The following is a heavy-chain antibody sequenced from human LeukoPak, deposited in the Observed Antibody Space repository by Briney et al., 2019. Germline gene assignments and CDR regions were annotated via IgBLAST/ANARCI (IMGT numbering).Heavy chain of an antibody. V-gene: IGHV4-30-2*01. J-gene: IGHJ4*02. Sequence: SQTLSLTCTVSGVSINSRAYHWSWIRQPPGKGLEWIGFIDYRGSTYYHPSLKSRVTISGDRSKNQFSLKLSSVTAADTAVYYCASERYSSSAAYYFDYWGQGTLVTVSS. CDR2: IDYRGST. D-gene: IGHD6-6*01. CDR3: ASERYSSSAAYYFDY. CDR1: GVSINSRAYH.